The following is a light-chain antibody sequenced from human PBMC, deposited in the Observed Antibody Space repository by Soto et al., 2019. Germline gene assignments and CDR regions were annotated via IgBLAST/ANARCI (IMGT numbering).Light chain of an antibody. Sequence: QSALTQPASVSGSPGQSITISCTGTISDVGGYKYVSWYQQHPDKAPKLIIFEVSNRPSGISSRFSGSKSGNTASLTISGLPAEDEADYYCASYTCSSTSVIFGRGTKVTVL. CDR1: ISDVGGYKY. CDR2: EVS. J-gene: IGLJ2*01. V-gene: IGLV2-14*01. CDR3: ASYTCSSTSVI.